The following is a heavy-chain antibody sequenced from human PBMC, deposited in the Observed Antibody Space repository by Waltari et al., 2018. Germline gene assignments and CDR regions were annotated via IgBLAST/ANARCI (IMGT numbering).Heavy chain of an antibody. J-gene: IGHJ4*02. CDR3: AKDHVVVVPGGMTKVFDY. V-gene: IGHV3-30*02. Sequence: QVHLVESGGGVVQPGGYLRLSCVASGFILSIYGRPWVRQAPGKGLEWVAFITYEGSNKYYADSMKGRFTVSRDNSKNTLFLQMNTLRAEDTAVYYCAKDHVVVVPGGMTKVFDYWGQGTLVTVSS. CDR1: GFILSIYG. D-gene: IGHD2-2*01. CDR2: ITYEGSNK.